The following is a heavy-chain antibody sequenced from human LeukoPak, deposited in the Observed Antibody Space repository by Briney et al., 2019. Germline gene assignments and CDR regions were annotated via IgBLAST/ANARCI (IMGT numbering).Heavy chain of an antibody. D-gene: IGHD6-13*01. CDR3: ARRGLAAAGIPFYYYYYYMDV. Sequence: SETLSLTCTVSGGSISSYYWSWIRQPPGKGLEWIGYIYYSGSTNYNPSLKSRVTIPVDTSKNQFSLKLSSVTAADTAVYYCARRGLAAAGIPFYYYYYYMDVWGKGTTVTVSS. CDR2: IYYSGST. V-gene: IGHV4-59*01. CDR1: GGSISSYY. J-gene: IGHJ6*03.